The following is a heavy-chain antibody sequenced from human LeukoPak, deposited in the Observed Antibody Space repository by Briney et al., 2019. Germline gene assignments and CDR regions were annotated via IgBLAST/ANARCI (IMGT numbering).Heavy chain of an antibody. J-gene: IGHJ5*02. V-gene: IGHV4-34*01. CDR1: GGSFSGYY. CDR3: ARSAPNRSTLGYCSSTSCYGKTNWFDP. D-gene: IGHD2-2*01. CDR2: INHSGST. Sequence: SETLSLTCAVYGGSFSGYYWSWIRQPPGKGLEWIGEINHSGSTNYNPSLKSRVTISVDTSKNQFSLKLSSVTAADTAVYYCARSAPNRSTLGYCSSTSCYGKTNWFDPWGQGTLVTVSS.